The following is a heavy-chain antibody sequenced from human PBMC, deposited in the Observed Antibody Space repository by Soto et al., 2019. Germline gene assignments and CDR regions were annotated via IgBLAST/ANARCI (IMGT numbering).Heavy chain of an antibody. J-gene: IGHJ4*02. CDR3: ARDATSIGGSYYLFDY. CDR2: IYSGGST. Sequence: GGSLRLACAASGFTVSSNYMSWVRQAPGKGLEWVSVIYSGGSTYYADSVKGRFTISRDNSKNTLYLQMNSLRAEDTAVYYCARDATSIGGSYYLFDYWGQGTLVTVSS. D-gene: IGHD1-26*01. CDR1: GFTVSSNY. V-gene: IGHV3-53*01.